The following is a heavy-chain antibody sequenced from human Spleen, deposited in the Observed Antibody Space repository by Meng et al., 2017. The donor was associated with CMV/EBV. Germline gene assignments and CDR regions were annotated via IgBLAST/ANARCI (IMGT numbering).Heavy chain of an antibody. D-gene: IGHD2-2*01. CDR1: GFTFSSYA. CDR3: AREVSIVVVPAATPYFDY. V-gene: IGHV3-23*03. Sequence: GGSLRLSCAASGFTFSSYAMSWVRQAPGKGLKWVSIIYSGGGSTYYADSVKGRFTISRDNSKNTLYLQMNSLRVEDTAVYYCAREVSIVVVPAATPYFDYWGQGTLVTVSS. J-gene: IGHJ4*02. CDR2: IYSGGGST.